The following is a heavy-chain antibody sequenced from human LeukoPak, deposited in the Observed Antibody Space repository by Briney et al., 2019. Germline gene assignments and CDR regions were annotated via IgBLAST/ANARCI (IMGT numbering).Heavy chain of an antibody. J-gene: IGHJ5*02. CDR2: INHHSGFI. V-gene: IGHV3-21*01. CDR1: GLAFNTYA. Sequence: PGGSLRLSCAASGLAFNTYAMNWVRQAPGKGLEWVSSINHHSGFIYYADSVKGRFTISRDNAQSSLYLEMNSLRAEDTAVYYCARDHRYKKPSLAYRRFDLWGPGTLVTVSS. D-gene: IGHD2-2*02. CDR3: ARDHRYKKPSLAYRRFDL.